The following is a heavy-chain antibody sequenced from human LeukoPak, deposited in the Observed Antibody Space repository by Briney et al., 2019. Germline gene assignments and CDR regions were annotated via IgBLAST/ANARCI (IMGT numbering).Heavy chain of an antibody. D-gene: IGHD6-13*01. J-gene: IGHJ4*02. V-gene: IGHV3-23*01. CDR2: ISGSGGST. CDR3: AKTKAHSSSWYYFDY. Sequence: GGSLRLSCAASGFTFSSYAMSWVHQAPGKGLEWVSAISGSGGSTYYADSVKGRFTISRDNSKNTLYLQMNSLRAEDTAVYYCAKTKAHSSSWYYFDYRGQGTLVTVSS. CDR1: GFTFSSYA.